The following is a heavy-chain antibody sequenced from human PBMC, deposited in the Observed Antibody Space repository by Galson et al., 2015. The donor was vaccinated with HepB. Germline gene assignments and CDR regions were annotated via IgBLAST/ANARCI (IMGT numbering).Heavy chain of an antibody. D-gene: IGHD6-6*01. CDR1: GFTFTNHP. CDR3: ANAVGRTSSS. Sequence: SLRLSCAASGFTFTNHPMSWVRQAPGKGLGWVPTISSGGEYTYYADSVRGRITISRDNSKNTLSLQMNSLRVEDTAIYYCANAVGRTSSSWGQGAMVTVSS. J-gene: IGHJ4*02. V-gene: IGHV3-23*01. CDR2: ISSGGEYT.